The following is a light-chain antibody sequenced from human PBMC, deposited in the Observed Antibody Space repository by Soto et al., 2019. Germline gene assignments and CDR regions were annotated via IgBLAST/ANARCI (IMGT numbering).Light chain of an antibody. CDR2: DAS. J-gene: IGKJ4*01. V-gene: IGKV3-11*01. Sequence: EIVLTQSPATLSLSPGNRATLSCRASQSVSGYLARYQQKPGQAPRLLIYDASNRATGIPARFSGSGSGTDFTLTITSLEPEDFAVYYCQQRSNWPSTFGGGTKV. CDR3: QQRSNWPST. CDR1: QSVSGY.